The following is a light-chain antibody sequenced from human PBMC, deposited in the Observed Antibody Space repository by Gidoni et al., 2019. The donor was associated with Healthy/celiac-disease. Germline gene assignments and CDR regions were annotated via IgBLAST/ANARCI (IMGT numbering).Light chain of an antibody. CDR1: QPVSGNF. CDR2: DTS. J-gene: IGKJ4*01. V-gene: IGKV3-20*01. Sequence: DIILAQSPGTLSVSPGERATLFCRATQPVSGNFLAWYQQKPGQPPSLLIYDTSRRATGVPERFSGSGSGTDFSILISRLQTEDSALYYCQQYGASPLTFGGGTRVEI. CDR3: QQYGASPLT.